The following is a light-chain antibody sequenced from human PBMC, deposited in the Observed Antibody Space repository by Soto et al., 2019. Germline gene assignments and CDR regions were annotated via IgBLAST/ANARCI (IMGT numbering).Light chain of an antibody. CDR1: SFNIGNNY. Sequence: PGQKVIISCSGSSFNIGNNYVSWYQQLPGTAPKLLIYDNNKRPSGIPDRFSGSKSGTSATLAITGLQTADEADYYCGTWESSLNPYVFGTGTKVTVL. CDR3: GTWESSLNPYV. V-gene: IGLV1-51*01. J-gene: IGLJ1*01. CDR2: DNN.